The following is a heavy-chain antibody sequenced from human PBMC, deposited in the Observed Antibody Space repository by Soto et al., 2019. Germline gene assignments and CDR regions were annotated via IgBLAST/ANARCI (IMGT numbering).Heavy chain of an antibody. CDR1: GYTFTSYG. CDR3: ARGLINLPQQQHDDYYYYGMDV. Sequence: GASVKVSCKASGYTFTSYGISWVRQAPGQGLEWMGWIIAYNGTTNYAQKLQGRVTITTDTSTSTAYMELSSLRSEDTAVYYCARGLINLPQQQHDDYYYYGMDVWGQGTTVTVSS. D-gene: IGHD6-13*01. J-gene: IGHJ6*02. CDR2: IIAYNGTT. V-gene: IGHV1-18*01.